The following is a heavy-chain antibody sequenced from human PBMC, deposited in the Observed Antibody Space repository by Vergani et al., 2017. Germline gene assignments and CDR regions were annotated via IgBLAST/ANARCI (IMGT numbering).Heavy chain of an antibody. CDR1: GFTLNTYG. V-gene: IGHV3-30*02. Sequence: QVQILQSGGGVVQPGGSLRLSCTLSGFTLNTYGIHWVRQAPGKGLEWVSFIRYDGSSEYYGDSVKGRFTISRDKSQNTLFLHMNSLRPEDTAVYYCAKVGRSEVAGTFGAFDIWGQGTMVTVSS. D-gene: IGHD6-19*01. CDR2: IRYDGSSE. J-gene: IGHJ3*02. CDR3: AKVGRSEVAGTFGAFDI.